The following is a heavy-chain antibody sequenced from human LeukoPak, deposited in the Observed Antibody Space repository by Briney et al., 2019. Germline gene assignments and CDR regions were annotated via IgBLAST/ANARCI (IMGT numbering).Heavy chain of an antibody. V-gene: IGHV4-39*07. Sequence: SETLSLTCTVSGGSISSSSYYWGWIRQPPGKGLEWIGSIYYSGSTYYNPSLKSRVTISVDTSKNQFSLKLSSVTAADTAVYYCARVPSHYRYMDVWGKGTTVTVSS. CDR3: ARVPSHYRYMDV. D-gene: IGHD4-11*01. J-gene: IGHJ6*03. CDR1: GGSISSSSYY. CDR2: IYYSGST.